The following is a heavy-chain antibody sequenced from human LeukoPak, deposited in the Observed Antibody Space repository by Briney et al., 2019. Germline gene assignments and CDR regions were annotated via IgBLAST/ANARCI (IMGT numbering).Heavy chain of an antibody. CDR2: ISDGGSST. J-gene: IGHJ4*02. CDR3: ARGGIYWSGFDY. D-gene: IGHD2-8*02. Sequence: PGGSLRLSCVASGFSFRAYGMSWVRQAPGKGPEWVSGISDGGSSTDYADSVKGRFTISRDNSKNTLYLQLNSLRAEDAAVYYCARGGIYWSGFDYWGQGTLVTVSS. CDR1: GFSFRAYG. V-gene: IGHV3-23*01.